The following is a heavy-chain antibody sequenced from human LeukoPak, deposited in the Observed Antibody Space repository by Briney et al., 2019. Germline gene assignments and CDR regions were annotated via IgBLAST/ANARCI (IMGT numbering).Heavy chain of an antibody. CDR2: IYTSGST. Sequence: SETLSLTCTVSGGSISSYYWSWIRQPAGKGLEWIGRIYTSGSTNYNPSLKSRVTMSVDTSKNQFSLKLSSVTAAVTAVYYCAREGFGELLDAFDIWGQGTMVTVSS. J-gene: IGHJ3*02. CDR1: GGSISSYY. D-gene: IGHD3-10*01. V-gene: IGHV4-4*07. CDR3: AREGFGELLDAFDI.